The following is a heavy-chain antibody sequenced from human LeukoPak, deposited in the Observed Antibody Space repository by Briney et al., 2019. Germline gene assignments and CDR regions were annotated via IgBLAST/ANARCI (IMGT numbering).Heavy chain of an antibody. CDR3: AGRCIYPDYGRLDAFDI. CDR2: ISSSGGRT. CDR1: GLAFSTYA. J-gene: IGHJ3*02. V-gene: IGHV3-23*01. D-gene: IGHD4-17*01. Sequence: GGSLRLSCAASGLAFSTYAMSWVRQAPGKGLEWVSAISSSGGRTYYADSVKGRFTVSRDNSDNTLCLQMNSLRAEDTAVYFCAGRCIYPDYGRLDAFDIWGQGTMVTVSS.